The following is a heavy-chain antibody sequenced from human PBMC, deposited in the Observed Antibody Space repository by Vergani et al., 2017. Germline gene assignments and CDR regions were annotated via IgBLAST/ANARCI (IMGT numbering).Heavy chain of an antibody. CDR3: AREPLYSTTWPFLLLDMDV. J-gene: IGHJ6*02. Sequence: QVQLQESGPGLVRPSQTLSLTCTVSGGSISSGSYYWSWFRQPAGKGLEWIGRFYTGGGTSYNPSLTSRVTISVDTSKNQFSLQLSSVTAADTAVYYCAREPLYSTTWPFLLLDMDVWGQGTTVTVSS. V-gene: IGHV4-61*02. CDR2: FYTGGGT. CDR1: GGSISSGSYY. D-gene: IGHD6-13*01.